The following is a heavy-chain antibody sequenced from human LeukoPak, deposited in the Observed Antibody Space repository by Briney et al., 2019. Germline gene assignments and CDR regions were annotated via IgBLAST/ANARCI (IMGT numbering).Heavy chain of an antibody. CDR1: GFTFSSYW. J-gene: IGHJ4*02. CDR2: IKQDGSEK. Sequence: GGSLRLSCAASGFTFSSYWVSWVRQAPGKGLEWVANIKQDGSEKYHVDSVKGRFTISRDNAKNSLYLQMNSLRAEDTAVYYCAKNSGSYYIFDYWGQGTLVTVSS. CDR3: AKNSGSYYIFDY. V-gene: IGHV3-7*03. D-gene: IGHD1-26*01.